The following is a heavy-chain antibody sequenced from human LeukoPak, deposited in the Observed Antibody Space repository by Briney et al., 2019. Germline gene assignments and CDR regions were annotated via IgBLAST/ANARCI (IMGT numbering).Heavy chain of an antibody. Sequence: SETLSLTCTGSGGSISSYYLSWIRQPPGKGLEGIGYIYYRGSTNYNPSLKSRVTISVDTSKNQFSLKLSSVTAADTAVYYCARAQDHELGKFDYWGQGTLVTVSS. V-gene: IGHV4-59*01. CDR1: GGSISSYY. CDR2: IYYRGST. D-gene: IGHD7-27*01. J-gene: IGHJ4*02. CDR3: ARAQDHELGKFDY.